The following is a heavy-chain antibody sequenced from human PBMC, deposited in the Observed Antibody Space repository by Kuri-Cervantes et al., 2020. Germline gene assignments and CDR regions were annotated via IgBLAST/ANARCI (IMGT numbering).Heavy chain of an antibody. Sequence: GGSLRLSCAASAFTFSSYWMTWVRQAPGKGLEWVANINQDGGEKHYVDSVKGRFTISRDNTKKSLYLQMNSLRVEDTAVYYCARGSTPLSYYFGSSGGFDYWGLGTLVTVSS. J-gene: IGHJ4*02. D-gene: IGHD3-22*01. CDR1: AFTFSSYW. V-gene: IGHV3-7*04. CDR3: ARGSTPLSYYFGSSGGFDY. CDR2: INQDGGEK.